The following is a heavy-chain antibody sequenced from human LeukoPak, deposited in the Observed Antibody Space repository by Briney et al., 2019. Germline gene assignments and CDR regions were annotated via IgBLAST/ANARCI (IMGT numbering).Heavy chain of an antibody. V-gene: IGHV3-48*01. Sequence: GGSLRLSCAASGFTFSSYSMNWVRQAPGKGLEWLSYVSSSGTTTYSADSVRGRFTISRDNAKNSLYLQMNSLRAEDTAVYYCAKAKYSSGVGYWGKGTLVTVSS. CDR3: AKAKYSSGVGY. J-gene: IGHJ4*02. D-gene: IGHD6-19*01. CDR2: VSSSGTTT. CDR1: GFTFSSYS.